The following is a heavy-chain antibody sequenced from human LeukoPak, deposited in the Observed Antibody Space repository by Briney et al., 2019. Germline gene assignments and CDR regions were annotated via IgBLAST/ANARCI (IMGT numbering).Heavy chain of an antibody. CDR1: GYTFTSYG. V-gene: IGHV1-18*01. CDR2: ISAYNGNT. D-gene: IGHD3-22*01. CDR3: ARADSSGYYLYYFDY. J-gene: IGHJ4*02. Sequence: GASVKVSCKASGYTFTSYGISWVRQAPGQGLEWMGWISAYNGNTNYAQKLQGRVTMTTDTSTSTAYMELRSLRSDDTAVYYCARADSSGYYLYYFDYWGQGTLVTVPS.